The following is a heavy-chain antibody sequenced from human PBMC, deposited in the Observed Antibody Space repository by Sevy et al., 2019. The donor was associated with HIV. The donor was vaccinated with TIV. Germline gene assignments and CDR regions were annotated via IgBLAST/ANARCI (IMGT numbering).Heavy chain of an antibody. CDR3: AKDRYCSSTSCYSDWFDP. V-gene: IGHV3-23*01. D-gene: IGHD2-2*01. J-gene: IGHJ5*02. CDR2: ISGSGGST. Sequence: GGSLRLSCAASGFTFSSYAMSWDRQAPGKGLEWVSAISGSGGSTYYADSVKGRFTISRDNSKNTLYLQMNSLRAEDTAVYYCAKDRYCSSTSCYSDWFDPWGQGTLVTVSS. CDR1: GFTFSSYA.